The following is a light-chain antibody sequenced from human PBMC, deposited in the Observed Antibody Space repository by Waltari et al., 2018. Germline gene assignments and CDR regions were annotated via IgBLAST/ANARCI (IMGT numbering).Light chain of an antibody. V-gene: IGKV1-5*03. CDR1: QSISTW. CDR2: KAS. CDR3: QHYDNYPFT. Sequence: DIQMTQSPYTLSASVGDRITMTCRASQSISTWLAWYQQKPGKAPNLLIYKASNVESGVPSRFSGSGSGTEFTLTISSLQPDDFATYYCQHYDNYPFTFGPGTKVDIK. J-gene: IGKJ3*01.